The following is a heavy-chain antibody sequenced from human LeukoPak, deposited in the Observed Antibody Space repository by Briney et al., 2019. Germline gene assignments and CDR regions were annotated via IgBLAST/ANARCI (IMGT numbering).Heavy chain of an antibody. D-gene: IGHD3-22*01. CDR3: ARGITMIETHGY. Sequence: SQTLSLTCTVSGGSISSGDYYWSWIRQPPGKGLEWIGYIYYSGSTYYNPSLKSRVTISVDTSKNQFSLKLSSVTAADTAVYYCARGITMIETHGYWGQGTQVTVSS. CDR1: GGSISSGDYY. V-gene: IGHV4-30-4*01. J-gene: IGHJ4*02. CDR2: IYYSGST.